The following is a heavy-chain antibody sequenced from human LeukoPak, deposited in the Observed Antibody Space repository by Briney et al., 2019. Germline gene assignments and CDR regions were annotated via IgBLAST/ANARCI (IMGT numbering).Heavy chain of an antibody. J-gene: IGHJ2*01. CDR1: GYTFTSYG. D-gene: IGHD6-19*01. Sequence: ASVKVSCKASGYTFTSYGISWVRQAPGQGLEWMGWMNTNNGKTGHAQKFQGRVTMTGDTSIGTAYMELSSLRSDDTAIYYCARAPPPVGSGWYAASWGSYFDLWGRGTLVTVSS. CDR3: ARAPPPVGSGWYAASWGSYFDL. CDR2: MNTNNGKT. V-gene: IGHV1-8*02.